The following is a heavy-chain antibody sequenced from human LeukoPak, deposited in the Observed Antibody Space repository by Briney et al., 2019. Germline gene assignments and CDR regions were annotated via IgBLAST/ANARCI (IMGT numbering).Heavy chain of an antibody. CDR3: ARQGSAWFFDY. J-gene: IGHJ4*02. CDR2: IYPGDPDT. Sequence: GESLKISCKGSGYSFSNSWIGWVRQMPGKGLEWMGIIYPGDPDTRYSPSFQGQVAISADTSAATAYLQWSSLKASDTAMYYCARQGSAWFFDYWGQGALVTVSS. CDR1: GYSFSNSW. V-gene: IGHV5-51*01. D-gene: IGHD6-19*01.